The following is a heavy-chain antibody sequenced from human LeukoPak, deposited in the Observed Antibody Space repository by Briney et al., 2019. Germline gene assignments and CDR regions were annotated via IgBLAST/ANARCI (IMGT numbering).Heavy chain of an antibody. CDR3: ARGSITMVRGVIHSPIDY. V-gene: IGHV4-39*07. CDR2: IYYSGST. CDR1: GGSISSSSYY. J-gene: IGHJ4*02. Sequence: SETLSLTCTVSGGSISSSSYYWGWIRQPPGKGLEWIGSIYYSGSTYYNPSLKSRVTISVDTSKNQFSLKLSSVTAADTAVYYCARGSITMVRGVIHSPIDYWGQGTLVTVSS. D-gene: IGHD3-10*01.